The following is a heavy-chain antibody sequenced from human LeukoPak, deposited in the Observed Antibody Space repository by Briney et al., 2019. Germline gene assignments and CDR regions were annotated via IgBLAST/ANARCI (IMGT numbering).Heavy chain of an antibody. D-gene: IGHD6-6*01. CDR2: ISGSGGST. Sequence: GGSLRLSCAAAGFTFSSYAMSWVRQAPGKGLEWVSAISGSGGSTYYADSVKGRFTISRDNSKNTLYLQMNSLRAEDTAVYYCARDPGVCSSYFDYWGQGTLVTVSS. V-gene: IGHV3-23*01. CDR3: ARDPGVCSSYFDY. CDR1: GFTFSSYA. J-gene: IGHJ4*02.